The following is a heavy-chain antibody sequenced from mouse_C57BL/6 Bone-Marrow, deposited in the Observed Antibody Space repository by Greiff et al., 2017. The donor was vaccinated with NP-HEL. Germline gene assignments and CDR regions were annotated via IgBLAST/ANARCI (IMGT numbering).Heavy chain of an antibody. CDR3: ARGTTVVSFYWYFEF. V-gene: IGHV1-64*01. J-gene: IGHJ1*03. CDR2: LHPNSGST. Sequence: PGQGLEWIGLLHPNSGSTNYNEKFKSKATLTVDKSSSTAYMQLSSLTSEDSAVYYCARGTTVVSFYWYFEFWCTGTTVTVSS. D-gene: IGHD1-1*01.